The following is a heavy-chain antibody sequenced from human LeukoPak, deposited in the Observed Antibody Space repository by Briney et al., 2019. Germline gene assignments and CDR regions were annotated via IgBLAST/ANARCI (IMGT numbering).Heavy chain of an antibody. CDR1: GFTFSSYG. CDR3: AKDRHSSGWYGESLDY. V-gene: IGHV3-30*18. J-gene: IGHJ4*02. Sequence: GGSLRLSCAASGFTFSSYGMHWVRQAPGKGLEWVAVISYDGSNKYYADSVKGRFTFSRDNSKNTLYLQMNSLRAEDTAVYYCAKDRHSSGWYGESLDYWGQGTLVTVSS. CDR2: ISYDGSNK. D-gene: IGHD6-19*01.